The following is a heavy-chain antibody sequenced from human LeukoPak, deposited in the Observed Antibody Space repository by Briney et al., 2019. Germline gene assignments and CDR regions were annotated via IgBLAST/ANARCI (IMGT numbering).Heavy chain of an antibody. CDR2: IIPIFGTA. D-gene: IGHD2-21*02. CDR1: GYTFTSYY. Sequence: ASVKVSCKASGYTFTSYYMHWVRQAPGQGLEWMGGIIPIFGTANYAQKFQGRVTITADKSTSTAYMELSSLRSEDTAVYYCALKTPSPPYCGGDCYYVYWGQGTLVTVSS. CDR3: ALKTPSPPYCGGDCYYVY. V-gene: IGHV1-69*06. J-gene: IGHJ4*02.